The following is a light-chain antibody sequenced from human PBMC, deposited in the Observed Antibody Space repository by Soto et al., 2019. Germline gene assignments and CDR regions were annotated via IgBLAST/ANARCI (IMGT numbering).Light chain of an antibody. J-gene: IGKJ1*01. CDR1: QSLNRL. Sequence: DIEMSQSPSSLSASVGDRVTITCRASQSLNRLLAWYQQKPGKAPKLLIYDASSLQSGVPSRFSGSGSGTEFALTISSLQPDDFATYYCQQYNTYSWTFGPGTKVDIK. CDR2: DAS. CDR3: QQYNTYSWT. V-gene: IGKV1-5*01.